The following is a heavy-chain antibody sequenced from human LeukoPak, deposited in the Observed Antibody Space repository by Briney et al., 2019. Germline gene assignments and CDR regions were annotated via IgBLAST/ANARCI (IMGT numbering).Heavy chain of an antibody. J-gene: IGHJ4*02. CDR3: ARAEAAVLDY. CDR2: IYYSGST. V-gene: IGHV4-59*01. D-gene: IGHD6-13*01. Sequence: SETLSLTCTVSGGSISSYYWSWIRQPPGKGLEWIGYIYYSGSTDYNPSLKSRVTISVDTSKNQFSLKLSSVTAADTAVYYCARAEAAVLDYWGQGTLVTVSS. CDR1: GGSISSYY.